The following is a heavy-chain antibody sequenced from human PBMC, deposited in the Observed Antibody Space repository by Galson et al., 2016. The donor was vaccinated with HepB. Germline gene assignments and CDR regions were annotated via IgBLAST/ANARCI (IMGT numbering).Heavy chain of an antibody. CDR3: ARGLGHDDGMDV. Sequence: SVKVSCKASGGTFSSHGISWVRQAPGQGLEWMGGIIPTVDTPKYAQKFQGRVTITADELTTTIHMEVSSLRHEDTAVYFCARGLGHDDGMDVWGQGTTVTVSS. CDR2: IIPTVDTP. CDR1: GGTFSSHG. D-gene: IGHD5-12*01. J-gene: IGHJ6*02. V-gene: IGHV1-69*13.